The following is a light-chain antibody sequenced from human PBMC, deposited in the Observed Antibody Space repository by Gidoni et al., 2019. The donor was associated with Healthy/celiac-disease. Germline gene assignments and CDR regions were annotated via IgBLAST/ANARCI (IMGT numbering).Light chain of an antibody. CDR2: WAS. CDR3: QQYYSTPYT. CDR1: QSVLYISNNKNY. J-gene: IGKJ2*01. V-gene: IGKV4-1*01. Sequence: DIVMTQSPHSLAVSLGEQATINCKSSQSVLYISNNKNYLAWYQQKPGQPPKLLIYWASTRESGVPDRFSGSGSGTDFTLTISSLQAEDVAVYYCQQYYSTPYTFXQXTKLEIK.